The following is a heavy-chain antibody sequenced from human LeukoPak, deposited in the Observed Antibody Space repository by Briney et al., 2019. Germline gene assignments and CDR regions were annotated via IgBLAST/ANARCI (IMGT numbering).Heavy chain of an antibody. CDR2: ININTGNP. CDR1: GYTFTSYA. CDR3: AGADSSGSRFDP. Sequence: ASVKVSCKASGYTFTSYAMNWVRQAPGQGLEWMGWININTGNPTYAQGFTGRFVFSLDISVNTTYLQISSLKAEDTAVYYCAGADSSGSRFDPWGQGTLVTASS. J-gene: IGHJ5*02. D-gene: IGHD3-22*01. V-gene: IGHV7-4-1*02.